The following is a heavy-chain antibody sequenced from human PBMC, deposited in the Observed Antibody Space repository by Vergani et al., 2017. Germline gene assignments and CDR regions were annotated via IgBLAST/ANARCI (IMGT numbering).Heavy chain of an antibody. CDR1: GGSISSSSYY. J-gene: IGHJ4*02. CDR3: ASMGSGSYMGERDY. Sequence: QLQLQESGPGLVKPSETLSLTCTVSGGSISSSSYYWGWIRQPPGKGLEWIGSIYYSGSTYYNPSLKSRVTISVDTSKNQFSLKLSSVTAADTAVYYCASMGSGSYMGERDYWGQGTLVTVSS. CDR2: IYYSGST. V-gene: IGHV4-39*01. D-gene: IGHD3-10*01.